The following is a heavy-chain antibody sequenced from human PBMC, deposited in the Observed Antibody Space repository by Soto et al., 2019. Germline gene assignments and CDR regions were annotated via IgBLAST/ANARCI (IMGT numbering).Heavy chain of an antibody. J-gene: IGHJ4*02. CDR1: GFTFINSG. Sequence: GGSLRLSCAASGFTFINSGMRWVRQAPGMGLEWVATVTGSTDATYYSDSVKGRFTISRDNSKNTLYLQMNSLRAEDTALYYCAKDGEYYDILTGLSGAFDYWGQGTLVTVSS. D-gene: IGHD3-9*01. V-gene: IGHV3-23*01. CDR3: AKDGEYYDILTGLSGAFDY. CDR2: VTGSTDAT.